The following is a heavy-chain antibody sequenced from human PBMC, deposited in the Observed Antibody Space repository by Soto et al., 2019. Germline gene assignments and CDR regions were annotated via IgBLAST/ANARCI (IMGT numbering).Heavy chain of an antibody. Sequence: PGGSLRLSCAASGFTFSSYAMSRVRQAPGKGLEWVSAISGSGGSTYYADSVKGRFTISRDNSKNTLYLQMNSLRAEDTAVYYCAKVGSGSYLGPFDYWGQGTLVTVSS. V-gene: IGHV3-23*01. D-gene: IGHD3-10*01. CDR2: ISGSGGST. CDR3: AKVGSGSYLGPFDY. J-gene: IGHJ4*02. CDR1: GFTFSSYA.